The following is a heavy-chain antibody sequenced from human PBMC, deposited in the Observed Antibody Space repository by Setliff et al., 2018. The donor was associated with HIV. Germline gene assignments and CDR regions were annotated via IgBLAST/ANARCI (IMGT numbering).Heavy chain of an antibody. D-gene: IGHD3-10*01. J-gene: IGHJ6*02. CDR3: AKDSHGSGSYFVYYYGMDV. V-gene: IGHV3-43D*04. Sequence: LRLSCAASGFTFDDYAMHWVRQAPGKGLEWVSLISWDGGSTYYADSVKGRFTISRDNSKNSLYLQMNSLRAEDTALYYCAKDSHGSGSYFVYYYGMDVWGQGTTVTVSS. CDR1: GFTFDDYA. CDR2: ISWDGGST.